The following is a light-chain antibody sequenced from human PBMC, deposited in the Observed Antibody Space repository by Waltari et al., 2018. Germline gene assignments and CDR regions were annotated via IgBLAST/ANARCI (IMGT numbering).Light chain of an antibody. V-gene: IGKV1-39*01. CDR3: QETYSSPPST. Sequence: DIQVTQSPSSLSAPVGDRVSITSRASPSIGNYLKWYQHKTGTAPKLLIYSASSLQSGVSSRFSGSGSGTDFTLTITSLQPEDFATYYCQETYSSPPSTFGPGTKVESK. CDR1: PSIGNY. J-gene: IGKJ1*01. CDR2: SAS.